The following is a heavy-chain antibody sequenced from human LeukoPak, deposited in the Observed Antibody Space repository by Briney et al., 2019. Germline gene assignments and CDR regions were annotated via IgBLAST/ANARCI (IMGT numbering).Heavy chain of an antibody. V-gene: IGHV4-30-2*01. D-gene: IGHD3-10*01. CDR2: IYHGGST. Sequence: PSETLSLTCTVSGGSISSDGYSWSWFRQPPGKGLEWIGYIYHGGSTYYNPSLQSRVTISVDRSKNQFSLNLSSVTAADTAVYYCARGVTSGSGSYYNGFDPWGQGTLVTVSS. CDR1: GGSISSDGYS. CDR3: ARGVTSGSGSYYNGFDP. J-gene: IGHJ5*02.